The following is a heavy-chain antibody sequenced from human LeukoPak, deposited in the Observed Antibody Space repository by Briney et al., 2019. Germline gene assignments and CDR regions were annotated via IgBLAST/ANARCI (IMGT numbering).Heavy chain of an antibody. V-gene: IGHV3-30-3*01. D-gene: IGHD2-21*02. CDR1: GFTFSSYA. CDR2: ISYDGSNK. CDR3: ARDLQVVTARD. Sequence: GGSLRLSCAASGFTFSSYAMHWVRQAPGKGLEWVAVISYDGSNKYYADSVKGRFTISRDNSKNTLYLQMNSLRAEDTAVYYCARDLQVVTARDRGQGTLVTVSS. J-gene: IGHJ4*02.